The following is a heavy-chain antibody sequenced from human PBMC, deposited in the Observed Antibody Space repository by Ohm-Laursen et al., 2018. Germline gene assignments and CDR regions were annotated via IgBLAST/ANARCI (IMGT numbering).Heavy chain of an antibody. CDR1: DASIDSAK. Sequence: SDTLSLTCVVSDASIDSAKWSWVRQSAGKQLEWIGRVSQIGTPSYNPSFGSRVIISVESSKNRVSLVLGAVTAADTAMYYCARNIKVVPAAYGMDVWGQGTTVTVSS. V-gene: IGHV4-4*07. CDR2: VSQIGTP. CDR3: ARNIKVVPAAYGMDV. D-gene: IGHD2-2*01. J-gene: IGHJ6*02.